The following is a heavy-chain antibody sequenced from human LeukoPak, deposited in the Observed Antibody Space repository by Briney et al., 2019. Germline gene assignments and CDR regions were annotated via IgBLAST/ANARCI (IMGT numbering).Heavy chain of an antibody. V-gene: IGHV3-21*01. CDR3: ARVGLGG. Sequence: GGSLRLSCAASGFTFSTYWMHWVRQAPGKGLEWVSSISGSSTYIDYADSVKGRFTISRDNAKNSLYLQLSSLRAEDTAVYYCARVGLGGWGQGTLVTVSS. J-gene: IGHJ4*02. CDR2: ISGSSTYI. D-gene: IGHD1-26*01. CDR1: GFTFSTYW.